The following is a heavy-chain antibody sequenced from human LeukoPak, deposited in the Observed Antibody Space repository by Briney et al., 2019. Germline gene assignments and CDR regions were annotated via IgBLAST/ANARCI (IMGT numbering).Heavy chain of an antibody. D-gene: IGHD3-22*01. CDR1: GASLSSYY. CDR2: VSDTGKT. J-gene: IGHJ5*02. CDR3: ATGYYGPFAT. V-gene: IGHV4-59*01. Sequence: ASETLSLTCSVSGASLSSYYWDWLRQSPGKGLEWIGYVSDTGKTDSNPPLKSRVTISLDMSKKQFSLRLRSVTAADSAVYYCATGYYGPFATWGPGILVTVSS.